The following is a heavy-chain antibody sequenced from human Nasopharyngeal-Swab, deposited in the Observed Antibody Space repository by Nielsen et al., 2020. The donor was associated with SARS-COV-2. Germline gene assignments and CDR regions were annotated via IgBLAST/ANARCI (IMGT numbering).Heavy chain of an antibody. Sequence: WIRQPPGKGLEWVAVISFDGRRTYYADSVKGRFTISRDNPQNTLYLQMNSLRGEDTVLFYCARGGSPGNYFYYMDVWGKGTTVTVSS. V-gene: IGHV3-30*04. CDR2: ISFDGRRT. D-gene: IGHD3-10*01. J-gene: IGHJ6*03. CDR3: ARGGSPGNYFYYMDV.